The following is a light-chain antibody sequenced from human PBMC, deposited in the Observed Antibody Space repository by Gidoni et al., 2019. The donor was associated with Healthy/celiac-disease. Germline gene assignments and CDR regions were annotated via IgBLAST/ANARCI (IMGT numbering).Light chain of an antibody. Sequence: IVLTQSPGTLSLSPGARATLSCRASQSVSSSYLAWYQQKPGQAPRHLIYGASSRATGIPDRFSVSGSGTDFTLTIRRLEPEDFAVYDCQQYGSSPSLTFGGGTKVEIK. CDR2: GAS. CDR3: QQYGSSPSLT. CDR1: QSVSSSY. J-gene: IGKJ4*01. V-gene: IGKV3-20*01.